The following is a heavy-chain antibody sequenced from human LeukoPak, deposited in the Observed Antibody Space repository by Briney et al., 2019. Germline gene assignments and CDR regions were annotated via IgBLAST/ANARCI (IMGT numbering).Heavy chain of an antibody. V-gene: IGHV3-48*01. CDR1: GFTFTSYS. CDR3: ARLPMYDILTGYSFYWYFDL. Sequence: GGSLRLSXAASGFTFTSYSMNWVRQAPGKGLEWVSYISSSSSTIYYADSVKGRFTISRDNAKNSLYLQMNSLRAEDTAVYYCARLPMYDILTGYSFYWYFDLWGRGTLVTVSS. J-gene: IGHJ2*01. CDR2: ISSSSSTI. D-gene: IGHD3-9*01.